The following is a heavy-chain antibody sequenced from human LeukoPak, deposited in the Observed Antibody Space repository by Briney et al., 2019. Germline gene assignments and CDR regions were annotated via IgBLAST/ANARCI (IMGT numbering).Heavy chain of an antibody. CDR3: ARSRIEILGTYYFDY. V-gene: IGHV3-21*01. Sequence: GGSLRLSCAACGFTFSSYSMNWVRQAPGKGLEWVSSISSSSSYIYYADSVKGRFTISRDNAKNSLYLQMNSLRAEDTAVYYCARSRIEILGTYYFDYWGQGTLVTVSS. CDR2: ISSSSSYI. CDR1: GFTFSSYS. J-gene: IGHJ4*02. D-gene: IGHD2-15*01.